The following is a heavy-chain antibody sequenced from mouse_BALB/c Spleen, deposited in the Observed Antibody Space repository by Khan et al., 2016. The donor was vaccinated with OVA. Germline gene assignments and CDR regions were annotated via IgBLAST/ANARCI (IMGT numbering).Heavy chain of an antibody. CDR1: GFTFSGYG. V-gene: IGHV5-6-3*01. CDR3: ARVYYRYDEGYWYFDV. Sequence: EVELVESGGGLVQPGGSLKLSCAASGFTFSGYGMSWVRQTPDKRLELVATINSNGGTSYYPDSVKGRFTISRDNAKTTLHLQMSRLKSEDTAMYYCARVYYRYDEGYWYFDVWGAGTTVTVSS. J-gene: IGHJ1*01. CDR2: INSNGGTS. D-gene: IGHD2-14*01.